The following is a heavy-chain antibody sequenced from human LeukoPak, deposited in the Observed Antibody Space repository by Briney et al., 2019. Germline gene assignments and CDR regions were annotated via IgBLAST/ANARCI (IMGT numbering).Heavy chain of an antibody. CDR2: IYPGDSDT. V-gene: IGHV5-51*01. J-gene: IGHJ4*02. Sequence: GESLKISCKASGYSFTSYWIGWVRQMPGKGLEWMGIIYPGDSDTRYSPSFQGQVTISADKSIGAAYLQWTSLKASDTAMYYCARDYGDISFDYWGQGTLVTVSS. CDR3: ARDYGDISFDY. D-gene: IGHD4-17*01. CDR1: GYSFTSYW.